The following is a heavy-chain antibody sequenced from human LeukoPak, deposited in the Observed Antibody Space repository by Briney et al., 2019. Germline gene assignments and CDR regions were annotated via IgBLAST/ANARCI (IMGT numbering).Heavy chain of an antibody. CDR2: ICGSGGST. Sequence: PGGSLRLSCAASGFTFSSYAMSWVRQAPGKGLEWVSAICGSGGSTYYADSVKGRFIISRDNTKNTPYLLINSLRGEDTAVDYYAKSQGSGFRGGIDFYYWGQETLVIVSS. CDR3: AKSQGSGFRGGIDFYY. J-gene: IGHJ4*02. D-gene: IGHD3-10*01. V-gene: IGHV3-23*01. CDR1: GFTFSSYA.